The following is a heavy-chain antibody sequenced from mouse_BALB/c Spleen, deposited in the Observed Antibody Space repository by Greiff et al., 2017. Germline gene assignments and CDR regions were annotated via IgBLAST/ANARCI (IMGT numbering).Heavy chain of an antibody. V-gene: IGHV1S41*01. CDR3: ARSGEEYNAMEY. D-gene: IGHD3-2*02. CDR1: GYTFTSYW. Sequence: DLVKPGASVKLSCKASGYTFTSYWINWIKQRPGQGLEWIGRIAPGSGSTYYNEMFKGKATLTVDTSSSTAYIQLSSLSSEDSAVYFCARSGEEYNAMEYGGQGTSVTVSA. CDR2: IAPGSGST. J-gene: IGHJ4*01.